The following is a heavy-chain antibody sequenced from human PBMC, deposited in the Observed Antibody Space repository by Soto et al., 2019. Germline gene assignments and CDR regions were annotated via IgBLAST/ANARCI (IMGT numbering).Heavy chain of an antibody. Sequence: ASVKVSCKASGYTFTSYVISWVRQAPGQGVEWMGWISAYNGNTNYAQRLQGRVTMTTDTSTSTAYMELRSLRSDDTAVYYCARDRNYDFWSGYYIVSYYGMDVWGQGTTDTVS. J-gene: IGHJ6*02. D-gene: IGHD3-3*01. V-gene: IGHV1-18*04. CDR3: ARDRNYDFWSGYYIVSYYGMDV. CDR2: ISAYNGNT. CDR1: GYTFTSYV.